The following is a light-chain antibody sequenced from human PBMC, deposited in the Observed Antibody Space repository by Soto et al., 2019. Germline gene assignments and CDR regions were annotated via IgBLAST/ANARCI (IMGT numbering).Light chain of an antibody. V-gene: IGKV3-20*01. Sequence: EIVLTQSPGTLSLSPGERATLSCRASRSVSSSYLAWYQQKPGQAPRLLIYGASSRATGIPDRFSGSGSGTDFSLTISRLEPEDFAVYYCQQDGSSPWTFGQGTKVDIK. CDR2: GAS. J-gene: IGKJ1*01. CDR1: RSVSSSY. CDR3: QQDGSSPWT.